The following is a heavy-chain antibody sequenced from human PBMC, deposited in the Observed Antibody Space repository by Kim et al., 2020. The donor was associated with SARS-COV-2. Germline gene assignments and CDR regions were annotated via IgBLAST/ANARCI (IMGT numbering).Heavy chain of an antibody. CDR2: ISYDGSNK. Sequence: GGSLRLSCAASGFTFSSYDMHWVRQAPGKGLEWVAVISYDGSNKYYADSVKGRFTISRDNSKNTLYLQMNSLRAEDTAVYYCARDSAYYDSSGYPDAFDIWGQGTMVTVSS. CDR3: ARDSAYYDSSGYPDAFDI. CDR1: GFTFSSYD. V-gene: IGHV3-30-3*01. D-gene: IGHD3-22*01. J-gene: IGHJ3*02.